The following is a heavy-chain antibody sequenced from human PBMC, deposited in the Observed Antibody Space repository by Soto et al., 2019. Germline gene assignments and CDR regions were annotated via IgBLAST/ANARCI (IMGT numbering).Heavy chain of an antibody. CDR3: ARDQPSDGYYDGVSLWFDP. J-gene: IGHJ5*02. CDR2: IYYSGST. V-gene: IGHV4-39*07. CDR1: GGSISSGIYY. D-gene: IGHD3-22*01. Sequence: SETLSLTCTVSGGSISSGIYYWGWIRQPPGKGLEWIGSIYYSGSTNYHPSLKSRATISVDTSKNQFSLKLSSVTAADTAVYYCARDQPSDGYYDGVSLWFDPWGQGTLVTVSS.